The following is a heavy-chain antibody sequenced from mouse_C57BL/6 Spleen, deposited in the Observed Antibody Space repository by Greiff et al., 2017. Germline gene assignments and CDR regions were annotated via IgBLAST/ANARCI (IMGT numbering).Heavy chain of an antibody. CDR3: TRDDGNYPAWFAY. CDR1: GFTFSSYA. V-gene: IGHV5-9-1*02. J-gene: IGHJ3*01. CDR2: ISSGGDYI. D-gene: IGHD2-1*01. Sequence: EVKLMESGEGLVKPGGSLKLSCAASGFTFSSYAMSWVRQTPEKRLEWVAYISSGGDYIYYADTVKGRFTISRDNARNTLYLQMSSLKSDDTAMYYCTRDDGNYPAWFAYWGQGTLVTVSA.